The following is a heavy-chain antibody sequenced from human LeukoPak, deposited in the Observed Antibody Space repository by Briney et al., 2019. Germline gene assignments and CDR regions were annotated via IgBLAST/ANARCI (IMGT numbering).Heavy chain of an antibody. J-gene: IGHJ4*02. V-gene: IGHV1-69*04. CDR1: GRTFSSYA. CDR3: ARDRAYDYSSSWYD. Sequence: SVKVSCKASGRTFSSYAISWVPQAPGQGLEWMGRIIPILGIANYAQKFQGRVTITADKSTSTAYMELSSLRSEDTAVYYCARDRAYDYSSSWYDWGQGTLVTVSS. D-gene: IGHD6-13*01. CDR2: IIPILGIA.